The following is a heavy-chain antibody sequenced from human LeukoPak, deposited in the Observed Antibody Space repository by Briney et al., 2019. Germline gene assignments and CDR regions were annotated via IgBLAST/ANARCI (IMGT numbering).Heavy chain of an antibody. V-gene: IGHV3-7*01. Sequence: GGSLRLSCAASGFTFSDYYMSWIRQAPGKGLEWVAKINVDGSVKHYVDSVKGRFTISRDNAKNSLYLQMNNLRVEDTALYYCATDYLAYWGQGTLVTVSS. CDR2: INVDGSVK. CDR3: ATDYLAY. CDR1: GFTFSDYY. J-gene: IGHJ4*02.